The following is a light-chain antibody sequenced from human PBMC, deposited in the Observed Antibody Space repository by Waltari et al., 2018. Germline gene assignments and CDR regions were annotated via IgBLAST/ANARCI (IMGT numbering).Light chain of an antibody. V-gene: IGLV1-44*01. J-gene: IGLJ3*02. CDR2: NGD. CDR1: NSNVGGSS. Sequence: QSVLTQPPSASGTPGQRVTISCSGSNSNVGGSSLNWYQQLPGTAPKLLIYNGDPRPSGGPDRFSGSKSATSASLAIRDLQSEDEADYYWSAWDDRLKGWVFGGGTKVTVL. CDR3: SAWDDRLKGWV.